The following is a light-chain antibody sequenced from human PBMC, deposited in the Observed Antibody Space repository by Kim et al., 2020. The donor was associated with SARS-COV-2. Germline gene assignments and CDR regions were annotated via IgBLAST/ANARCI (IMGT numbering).Light chain of an antibody. CDR3: QQYGSSPRT. J-gene: IGKJ2*01. Sequence: LSPGKRATLSCRASQSVSGSKLVWYQQKPGQAPRLLIYGASSRATGIPDRFSGSGSGTDFTLTISRLEPEDVAVYYCQQYGSSPRTFGQGTKLEI. CDR2: GAS. V-gene: IGKV3-20*01. CDR1: QSVSGSK.